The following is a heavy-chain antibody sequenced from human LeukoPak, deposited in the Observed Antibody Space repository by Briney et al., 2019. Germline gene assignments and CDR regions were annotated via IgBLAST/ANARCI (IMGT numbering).Heavy chain of an antibody. CDR2: IIPVLGIA. V-gene: IGHV1-69*04. CDR1: GGTFRSFA. D-gene: IGHD5-24*01. CDR3: ARDDRDGYNYVY. J-gene: IGHJ4*02. Sequence: GSSVKVSCKASGGTFRSFAISWVRQAPGQGLEWMGRIIPVLGIAKYVQKFQGRVTITADTSTSTVYMELSSLTSEDTAVYYCARDDRDGYNYVYWGQGTLVTVSS.